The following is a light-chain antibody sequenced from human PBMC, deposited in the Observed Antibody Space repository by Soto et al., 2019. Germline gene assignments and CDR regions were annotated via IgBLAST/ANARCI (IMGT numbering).Light chain of an antibody. V-gene: IGKV1-17*01. CDR3: LHHNTSPLS. CDR2: ATS. Sequence: DIQMTQSPSFLFASVGDRVTITCRASQGIGNDLGWYQQKPGKAPRRLIYATSSLHSGVPSRFSGSGSGTEFTLTISSLQPEDFASYYCLHHNTSPLSFGGGTKVEIK. J-gene: IGKJ4*01. CDR1: QGIGND.